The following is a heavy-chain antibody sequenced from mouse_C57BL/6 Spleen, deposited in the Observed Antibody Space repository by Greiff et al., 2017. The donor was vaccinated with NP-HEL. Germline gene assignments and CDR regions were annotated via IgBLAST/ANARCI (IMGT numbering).Heavy chain of an antibody. J-gene: IGHJ3*01. CDR1: GYTFTDYN. V-gene: IGHV1-22*01. CDR2: INPNNGGT. CDR3: ARGGGMDYYGYDGAY. Sequence: VQLQQSGPELVKPGASVKMSCKASGYTFTDYNMHWVKQSHGKSLEWIGYINPNNGGTSYNQKFKGKATLTVNKSSSTAYMELRSLTSEDSAVYYCARGGGMDYYGYDGAYWGQGTLVTVSA. D-gene: IGHD2-2*01.